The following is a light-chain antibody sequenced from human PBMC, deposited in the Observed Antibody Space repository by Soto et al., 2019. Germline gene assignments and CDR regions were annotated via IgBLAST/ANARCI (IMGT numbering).Light chain of an antibody. J-gene: IGKJ1*01. Sequence: EIVLTQSPGTLSLSPGERATLSCRASQSVSSSYLAWYQQKPGQAPRLLIYGASSRATGIPDRFSGSGSGPGLAHSKSRLESDDFDLYYCEQYGSSRTFGQGTKLDMK. CDR3: EQYGSSRT. V-gene: IGKV3-20*01. CDR2: GAS. CDR1: QSVSSSY.